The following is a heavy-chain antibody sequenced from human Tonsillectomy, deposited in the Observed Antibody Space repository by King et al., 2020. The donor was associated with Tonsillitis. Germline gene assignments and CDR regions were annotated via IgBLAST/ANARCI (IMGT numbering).Heavy chain of an antibody. V-gene: IGHV3-9*01. CDR3: AKDGCSGGSCYYYYYYMDG. J-gene: IGHJ6*03. Sequence: QLVQSGGGLVQPGRSLRLSCAASGFTFDDYAMHWVRQAPGKGLEWVSGISWNSGSIGYADSVKGRFTISRDNAKNSLYLQMNSLRAEDTALYYCAKDGCSGGSCYYYYYYMDGWGKGTTVTVSS. CDR2: ISWNSGSI. CDR1: GFTFDDYA. D-gene: IGHD2-15*01.